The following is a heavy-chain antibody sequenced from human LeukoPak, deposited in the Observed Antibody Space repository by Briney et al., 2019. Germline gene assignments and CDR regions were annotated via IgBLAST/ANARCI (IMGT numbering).Heavy chain of an antibody. D-gene: IGHD3-22*01. CDR3: ARGRRGYYDSSGYYFGY. Sequence: KPSETLSLTCAVYGGAFCGYYWSWIRQPPGKGLEWIGEINHSGSTNYNPSLKSRVTISVDTSKNQFSLKLSSVTAADTAVYYCARGRRGYYDSSGYYFGYWGQGTLVTVSS. CDR1: GGAFCGYY. J-gene: IGHJ4*02. CDR2: INHSGST. V-gene: IGHV4-34*01.